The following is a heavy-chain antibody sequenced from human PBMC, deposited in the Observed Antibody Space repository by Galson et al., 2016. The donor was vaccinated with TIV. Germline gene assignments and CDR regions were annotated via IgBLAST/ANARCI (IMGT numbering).Heavy chain of an antibody. CDR1: GFTVSDNS. CDR2: IHGDGRT. D-gene: IGHD4-11*01. CDR3: ARDGRAEGDYNAWGDY. J-gene: IGHJ4*02. V-gene: IGHV3-66*01. Sequence: SLRLSCAASGFTVSDNSLTWVRQAPGKGLEWVSIIHGDGRTYYAGAVRDRSTISRDNSKNTVYLQMNSLRAEDTAVYYCARDGRAEGDYNAWGDYWGQGALVTVSS.